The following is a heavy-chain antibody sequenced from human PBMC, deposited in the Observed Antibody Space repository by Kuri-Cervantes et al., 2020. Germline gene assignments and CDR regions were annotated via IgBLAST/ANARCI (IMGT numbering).Heavy chain of an antibody. CDR1: GYSFTSYW. CDR3: ARQGKMTTLPPDY. J-gene: IGHJ4*02. V-gene: IGHV5-51*01. CDR2: IYPGDSGT. D-gene: IGHD3-16*01. Sequence: KVSCKGSGYSFTSYWIGWVRQMPGKGLEWMGIIYPGDSGTRYSPSFQGQVTISADKSISTAYLQWSSLKASDTAMYYCARQGKMTTLPPDYWGQGTLVTVSS.